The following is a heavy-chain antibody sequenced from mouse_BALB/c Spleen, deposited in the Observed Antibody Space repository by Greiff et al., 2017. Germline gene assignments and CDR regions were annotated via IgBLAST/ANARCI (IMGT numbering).Heavy chain of an antibody. CDR3: ARSGGLTLAMDY. D-gene: IGHD2-2*01. J-gene: IGHJ4*01. V-gene: IGHV1-4*01. CDR1: GYTFTSYW. Sequence: QVQLQQPGSVLVRPGASVKMSCKASGYTFTSYWMHWVKQRPGQGLEWIGYINPSTGYTEYNQKFKDKATLTAAKSSSTAYMQLSSLTSEDSAVYYCARSGGLTLAMDYWGQGTSVTVSS. CDR2: INPSTGYT.